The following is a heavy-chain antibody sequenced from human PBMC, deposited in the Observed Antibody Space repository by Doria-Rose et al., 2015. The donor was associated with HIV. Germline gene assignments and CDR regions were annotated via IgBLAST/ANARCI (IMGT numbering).Heavy chain of an antibody. D-gene: IGHD3-3*01. CDR2: ISWDSGAI. V-gene: IGHV3-9*01. CDR3: AKAPIIGPKYYFYMDV. J-gene: IGHJ6*03. CDR1: GFSFESYA. Sequence: VQLVESGGGLVQPGRSLRLSCVGSGFSFESYAMHWVRLAPGKGLEWVAGISWDSGAIGNADSVEGRFTISRDNAKKSVYLEMRSLRPEDTASYYCAKAPIIGPKYYFYMDVWGKGTSVTVSS.